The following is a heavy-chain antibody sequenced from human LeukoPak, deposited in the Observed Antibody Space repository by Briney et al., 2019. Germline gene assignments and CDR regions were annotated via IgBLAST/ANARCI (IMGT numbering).Heavy chain of an antibody. Sequence: SQTLSLTCAVSGGSISSGGYSWSWIRQPPGKGLEWIGYIYHSGSTYYNPSLKSRVTISVDRSKNQFSLKLSSVTAADTAVYYCARPIAVAGTGWFDPWGQGTLVTVSS. CDR1: GGSISSGGYS. CDR2: IYHSGST. J-gene: IGHJ5*02. D-gene: IGHD6-19*01. CDR3: ARPIAVAGTGWFDP. V-gene: IGHV4-30-2*01.